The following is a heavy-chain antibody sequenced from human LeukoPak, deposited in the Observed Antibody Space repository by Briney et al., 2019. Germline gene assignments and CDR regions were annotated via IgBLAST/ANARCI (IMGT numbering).Heavy chain of an antibody. V-gene: IGHV4-59*01. Sequence: SETLSLTCTVSGGSISCYYWSWIRQPPGKGLEWIGYIYYSGSTNYNPSLKSRVTISVDTSKNQFSLKLSSVTAADTAVYYCARGGAYYYDSSGYYLGYWGQGTLVTVSS. J-gene: IGHJ4*02. CDR1: GGSISCYY. CDR2: IYYSGST. CDR3: ARGGAYYYDSSGYYLGY. D-gene: IGHD3-22*01.